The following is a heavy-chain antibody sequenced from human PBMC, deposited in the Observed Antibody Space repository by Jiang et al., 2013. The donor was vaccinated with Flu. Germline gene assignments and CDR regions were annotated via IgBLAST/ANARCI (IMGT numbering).Heavy chain of an antibody. CDR3: ARASSSGWYWHLDY. CDR2: IYYSGST. Sequence: KPSETLSLTCTVSGGSISSYYWSWIRQPPGKGLEWIGYIYYSGSTNYNPSLKSRVTISVDTSKNQFSLKLSSVTAADTAVYYCARASSSGWYWHLDYWGQGTLVTVSS. D-gene: IGHD6-19*01. J-gene: IGHJ4*02. V-gene: IGHV4-59*01. CDR1: GGSISSYY.